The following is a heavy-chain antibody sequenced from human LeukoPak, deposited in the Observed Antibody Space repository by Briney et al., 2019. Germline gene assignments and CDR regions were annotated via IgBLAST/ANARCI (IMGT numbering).Heavy chain of an antibody. CDR2: ITGISDI. Sequence: PGGSLRLSCTASGFTFSDYSVNWVRQAPGKGLEWVSCITGISDIYYAGSVKGRFTISRDNAKNSVYLQMNSLRAEDTGIYYCARAIRLWGQGTLVTVSS. J-gene: IGHJ4*02. V-gene: IGHV3-69-1*02. CDR1: GFTFSDYS. CDR3: ARAIRL. D-gene: IGHD1-1*01.